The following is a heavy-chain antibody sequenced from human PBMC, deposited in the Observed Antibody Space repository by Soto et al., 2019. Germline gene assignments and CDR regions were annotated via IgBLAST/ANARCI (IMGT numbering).Heavy chain of an antibody. D-gene: IGHD2-8*02. CDR1: GGSISGYY. Sequence: QVQLQESGPGLVKPSETLSLTCTVSGGSISGYYWSWIRQPPGKGLEWIGYIYYSGTTNYDPSLKSRVTMSVDTSKNQFSLKLSSVTAADTAVYYCARLTGGAYLSFYYYIGVWGKGTTDTVSS. V-gene: IGHV4-59*01. J-gene: IGHJ6*03. CDR2: IYYSGTT. CDR3: ARLTGGAYLSFYYYIGV.